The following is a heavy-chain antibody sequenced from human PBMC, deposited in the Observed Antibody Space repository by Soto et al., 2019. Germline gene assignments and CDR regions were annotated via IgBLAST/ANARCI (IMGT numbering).Heavy chain of an antibody. CDR2: IGYDGSNA. Sequence: QVQLVESGGGVVQPGRSLRLSCAASGFTFSIFGMHWVRQAPGKGREGGAIIGYDGSNAYYADSVRGRFTISRDNSKNTVYLQMNSLRAEDTAVYYCARDKGSSTVVSGISQEGYFDSWGQGTLVTVSS. V-gene: IGHV3-33*01. J-gene: IGHJ4*02. CDR3: ARDKGSSTVVSGISQEGYFDS. D-gene: IGHD6-19*01. CDR1: GFTFSIFG.